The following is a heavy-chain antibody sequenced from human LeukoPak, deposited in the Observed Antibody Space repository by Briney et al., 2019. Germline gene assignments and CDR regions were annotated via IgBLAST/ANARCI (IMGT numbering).Heavy chain of an antibody. CDR2: ISSSGDYK. CDR3: AKDDAWLQYGN. Sequence: PGGSLRLSCAASGFTFSSYSMNWVRQAPGKGLEWVSSISSSGDYKYYADSVKGRFTISRDNSKGTVYLQMNSLRPEDTAVYYCAKDDAWLQYGNWGRGTLVTVSS. D-gene: IGHD5-24*01. J-gene: IGHJ4*02. CDR1: GFTFSSYS. V-gene: IGHV3-21*04.